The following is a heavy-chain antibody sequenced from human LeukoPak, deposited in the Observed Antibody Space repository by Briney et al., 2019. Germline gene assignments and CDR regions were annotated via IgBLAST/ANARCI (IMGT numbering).Heavy chain of an antibody. D-gene: IGHD1-7*01. Sequence: SQTLSLTCALSGESVLSTGASWNWIRQSPSRGLEWLGRTYYRSQWYNEYAVAVQGRITVNPDTSNNQFSLQLNSVTPKDTAVYYCVRGNYNFDYWGQGTLVTVSS. CDR1: GESVLSTGAS. J-gene: IGHJ4*02. CDR3: VRGNYNFDY. CDR2: TYYRSQWYN. V-gene: IGHV6-1*01.